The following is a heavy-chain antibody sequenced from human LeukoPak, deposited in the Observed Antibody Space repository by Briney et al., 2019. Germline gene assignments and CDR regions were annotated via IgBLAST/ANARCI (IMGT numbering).Heavy chain of an antibody. V-gene: IGHV3-23*01. CDR1: GFTFSSYA. CDR2: ISGSGGST. Sequence: PGGSLRLSCAASGFTFSSYAMSWVRQAPGKGLEWVSAISGSGGSTYYADSVKGRFTISRDNAKNSLYLQMNSLRAEDTAVYYCARQDIVVVVAAYDYWGQGTLVTVSS. CDR3: ARQDIVVVVAAYDY. D-gene: IGHD2-15*01. J-gene: IGHJ4*02.